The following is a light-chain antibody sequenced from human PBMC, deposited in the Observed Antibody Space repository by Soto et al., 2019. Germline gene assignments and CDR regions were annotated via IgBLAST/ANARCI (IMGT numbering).Light chain of an antibody. CDR2: DND. Sequence: QSVLTQPPSASGTPGQRVTISCSGSSSNIGRYFVSWYQQFPGTAPKLLIYDNDKRPSGIPDRSSGSKSGASATLGITGLQTGDEADYYCGTWDSSLSAGVFGSGTKVTVL. J-gene: IGLJ1*01. V-gene: IGLV1-51*01. CDR3: GTWDSSLSAGV. CDR1: SSNIGRYF.